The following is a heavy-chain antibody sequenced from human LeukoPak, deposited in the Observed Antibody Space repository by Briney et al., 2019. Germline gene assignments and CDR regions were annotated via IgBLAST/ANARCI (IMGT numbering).Heavy chain of an antibody. J-gene: IGHJ4*02. CDR3: AKASSSYFDY. CDR1: GFTFSSYG. V-gene: IGHV3-23*01. Sequence: GGSLRLSCAASGFTFSSYGMHWVRQAPGKGLEWVSAISGSGGSTYYADSVKGRFTISRDNSKNTLYLQMNSLRAEDTAVYYCAKASSSYFDYWGQGTLVTVSS. D-gene: IGHD6-13*01. CDR2: ISGSGGST.